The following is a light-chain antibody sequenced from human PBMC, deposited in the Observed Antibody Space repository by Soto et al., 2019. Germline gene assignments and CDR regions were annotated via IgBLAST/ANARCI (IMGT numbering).Light chain of an antibody. CDR3: QQRYNWLYT. J-gene: IGKJ2*01. CDR2: DAS. CDR1: QSVKTY. V-gene: IGKV3-11*01. Sequence: EIVLTQSPATLSLSPGERATLSCRASQSVKTYLAWFQQKPGQAPRLLIYDASNRATDIPARFSGSGSGTDFTLTISSLEPADFAVYYCQQRYNWLYTFGQGTKLEIK.